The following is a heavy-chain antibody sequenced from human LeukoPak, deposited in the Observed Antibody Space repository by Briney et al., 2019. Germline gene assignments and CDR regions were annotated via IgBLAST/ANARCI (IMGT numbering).Heavy chain of an antibody. CDR2: IKQDGSEK. D-gene: IGHD2-2*01. V-gene: IGHV3-7*01. CDR1: GFTFSSYR. J-gene: IGHJ4*02. Sequence: GGSLRLSCAASGFTFSSYRMSWVRQAPGKGLEWVANIKQDGSEKYYVDSVKGRFTLSRDNAKNSLYLQMNSLRAEDTAVYYCARDLGYCSSTSCTNFDYWGQGTLVTVSS. CDR3: ARDLGYCSSTSCTNFDY.